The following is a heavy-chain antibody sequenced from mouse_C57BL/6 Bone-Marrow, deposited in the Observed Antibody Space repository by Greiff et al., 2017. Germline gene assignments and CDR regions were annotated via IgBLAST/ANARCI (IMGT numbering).Heavy chain of an antibody. D-gene: IGHD1-1*01. CDR3: TTAAYYYGRSYYAMDY. Sequence: VQLQQPGAELVRPGASVKLSCKASGFNIKDDYMHWVKQRPEQGLEWIGWIDPSDGDTEYAPKFKGKATLTVDTYSHTAYLQLSSLTSEDTAVXYCTTAAYYYGRSYYAMDYWGQGTSVTVSS. CDR2: IDPSDGDT. CDR1: GFNIKDDY. J-gene: IGHJ4*01. V-gene: IGHV14-1*01.